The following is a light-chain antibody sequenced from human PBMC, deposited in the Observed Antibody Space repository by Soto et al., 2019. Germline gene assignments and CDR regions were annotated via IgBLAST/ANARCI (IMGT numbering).Light chain of an antibody. V-gene: IGLV2-14*01. CDR3: SSYTSSSTPV. Sequence: QSALTQPASVSGSPGQSITISCTGTSSDVGGYNYASWYQQHPDKAPKLMIYEVSNRPSGVSNRFSGSKSGNTASLTISGLQAEDEADYYCSSYTSSSTPVFGGGTKLTVL. CDR2: EVS. J-gene: IGLJ2*01. CDR1: SSDVGGYNY.